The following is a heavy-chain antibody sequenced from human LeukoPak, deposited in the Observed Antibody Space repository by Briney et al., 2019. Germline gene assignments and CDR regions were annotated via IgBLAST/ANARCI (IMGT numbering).Heavy chain of an antibody. CDR1: GYSISSGYY. CDR2: IYHSGST. J-gene: IGHJ2*01. D-gene: IGHD7-27*01. V-gene: IGHV4-38-2*02. Sequence: MASETLSLTCTVSGYSISSGYYWGWIRQPPGKGLEWIGSIYHSGSTNYNPSLKSRVTISVDTSKNQFSLKLSSVTAADTAVYYCVRHDWGVVYWYFDLWGRGTLVTVSS. CDR3: VRHDWGVVYWYFDL.